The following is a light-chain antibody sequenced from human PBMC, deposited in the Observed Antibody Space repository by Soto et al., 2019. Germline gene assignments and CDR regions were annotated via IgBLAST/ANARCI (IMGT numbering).Light chain of an antibody. CDR1: QSVRTY. CDR3: QQRNSWPPIT. V-gene: IGKV3-11*01. J-gene: IGKJ5*01. Sequence: PVTLSLSPGERATLSCRASQSVRTYLAWYQVKPGQAPRLLIYDASSRASGVPARFSGSGSGTDFTLTISSLEPEDFALYYCQQRNSWPPITFGQGTRLEIK. CDR2: DAS.